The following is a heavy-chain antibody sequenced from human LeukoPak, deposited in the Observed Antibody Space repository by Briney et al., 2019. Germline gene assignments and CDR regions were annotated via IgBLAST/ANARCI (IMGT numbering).Heavy chain of an antibody. J-gene: IGHJ4*02. CDR2: INHSGST. V-gene: IGHV4-34*01. CDR1: GGSFSGYY. Sequence: TSETLSLTCAVYGGSFSGYYWSWIRQPPGKGLEWIGEINHSGSTNYNPSLKSRVTISVDTSKNQLSLKLSSVTAADTAVYYCARGLGYYGSGSYLKHWGQGTLVTVSS. D-gene: IGHD3-10*01. CDR3: ARGLGYYGSGSYLKH.